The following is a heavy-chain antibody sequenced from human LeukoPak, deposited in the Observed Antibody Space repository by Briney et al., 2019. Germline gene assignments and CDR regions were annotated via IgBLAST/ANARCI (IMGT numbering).Heavy chain of an antibody. CDR3: AKAPVGHCSGAFCYHFDS. CDR2: ISGDNPGT. CDR1: GFTLSTYA. Sequence: GGSLRLSCAASGFTLSTYAMSWVRQTPGKGLEWVAAISGDNPGTYHANSVKGRFTISRDNSKNTLHLQMSGLRAEDTAGYYCAKAPVGHCSGAFCYHFDSWGQGTLVTVSS. D-gene: IGHD2-15*01. V-gene: IGHV3-23*01. J-gene: IGHJ4*02.